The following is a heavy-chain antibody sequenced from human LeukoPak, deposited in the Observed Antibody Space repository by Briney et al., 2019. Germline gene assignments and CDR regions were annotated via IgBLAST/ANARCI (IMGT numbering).Heavy chain of an antibody. Sequence: SVKVSCKASGGTFSSYAISWVRQAPGQGLEWMGRIIPIFGTANHAQKLQGRVTFTTDESTSTAYMELSSLRSEDTAVYYCARIAAAGHYYYYYMDVWGKGTTVTVSS. V-gene: IGHV1-69*05. D-gene: IGHD6-13*01. CDR1: GGTFSSYA. J-gene: IGHJ6*03. CDR3: ARIAAAGHYYYYYMDV. CDR2: IIPIFGTA.